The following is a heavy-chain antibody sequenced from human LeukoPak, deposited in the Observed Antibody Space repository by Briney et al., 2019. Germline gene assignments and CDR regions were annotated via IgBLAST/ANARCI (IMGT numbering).Heavy chain of an antibody. Sequence: GGSLTLSCVASGFTFSRYTMHWVRQTPGKGLEWVAVISLDRVTTFYADSVKGRFTISRDNSKNTLYLRMNTLRADDTAIYYCVRDRGTYRPIDYWGQGTLVTVSS. CDR3: VRDRGTYRPIDY. J-gene: IGHJ4*02. D-gene: IGHD1-26*01. CDR1: GFTFSRYT. CDR2: ISLDRVTT. V-gene: IGHV3-30-3*01.